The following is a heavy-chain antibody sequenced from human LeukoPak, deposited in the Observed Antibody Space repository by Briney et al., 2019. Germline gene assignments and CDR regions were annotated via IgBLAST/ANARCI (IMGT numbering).Heavy chain of an antibody. CDR2: ISSSSSYI. CDR1: RFTFSSYS. J-gene: IGHJ4*02. D-gene: IGHD3-22*01. V-gene: IGHV3-21*01. CDR3: ARADSSGYYYGDY. Sequence: PGGSLRLSCAASRFTFSSYSMNWVRQAPGKGLEWVSSISSSSSYIYYADSVKGRFTISRDNAKNSLYLQMNSLRAEDTAVYYCARADSSGYYYGDYWGQGTLVTVSS.